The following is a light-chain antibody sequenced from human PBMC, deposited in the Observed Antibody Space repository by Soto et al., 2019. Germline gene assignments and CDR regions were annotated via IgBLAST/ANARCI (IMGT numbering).Light chain of an antibody. CDR3: QHYSSTLRIVT. Sequence: DIQMTQSPSSLSASVGDRVTITCRASQDIRKNLNWYQQRPGKAPNLLIYAASSLQNGVPSRFSCSGSGTYFSLTINSLQPEDFATYYCQHYSSTLRIVTFGPGTKVEI. V-gene: IGKV1-39*01. CDR2: AAS. CDR1: QDIRKN. J-gene: IGKJ3*01.